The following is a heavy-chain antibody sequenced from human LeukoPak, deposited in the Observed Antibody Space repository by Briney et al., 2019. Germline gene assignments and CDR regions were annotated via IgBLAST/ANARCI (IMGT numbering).Heavy chain of an antibody. V-gene: IGHV1-69*04. CDR3: AKDAGNFDY. Sequence: SVKVSCKASGGTFSSYAISWVRQAPGQGLEWMGRIIPILGIANYAQKFQGRVTIAADKSTSTAYMELSSLRSEDTAVYYCAKDAGNFDYWGQGTLVTVSS. CDR1: GGTFSSYA. CDR2: IIPILGIA. J-gene: IGHJ4*02.